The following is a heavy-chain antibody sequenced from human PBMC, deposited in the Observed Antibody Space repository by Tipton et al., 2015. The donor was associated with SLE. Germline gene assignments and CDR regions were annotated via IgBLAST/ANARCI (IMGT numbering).Heavy chain of an antibody. CDR3: ARGGSYYDTSGYFYYFDN. CDR1: GYTFSSHD. D-gene: IGHD3-22*01. Sequence: QLVQSGAEVEKPGASVKVSCKASGYTFSSHDINWVRQATGQGLEWMGWMNANSGNTDYAQKFQGRVTMTRDTSISTAYMELSSLRSEDTAVYYCARGGSYYDTSGYFYYFDNWGQGTLVTVSS. V-gene: IGHV1-8*01. CDR2: MNANSGNT. J-gene: IGHJ4*02.